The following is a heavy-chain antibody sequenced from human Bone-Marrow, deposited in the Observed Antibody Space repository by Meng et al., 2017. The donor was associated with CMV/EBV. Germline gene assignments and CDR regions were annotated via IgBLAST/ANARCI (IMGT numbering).Heavy chain of an antibody. Sequence: SVKVSCKASGGTFSSYTISWVRQAPGQGLEWMGRIIPILGIANYAQKFQGRVTITADKSTSTAYMELSSLRSEDTAVYYCAREGGSGSHGLNWFDPWGQGTLVTVSS. CDR1: GGTFSSYT. J-gene: IGHJ5*02. CDR3: AREGGSGSHGLNWFDP. CDR2: IIPILGIA. V-gene: IGHV1-69*04. D-gene: IGHD1-26*01.